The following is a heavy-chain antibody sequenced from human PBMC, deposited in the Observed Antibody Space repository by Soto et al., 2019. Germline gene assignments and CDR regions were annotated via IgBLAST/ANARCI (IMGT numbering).Heavy chain of an antibody. V-gene: IGHV3-48*02. Sequence: EVQLVESGGGLVKPGGSRRVSCAASGFSFSNYAMNWVRQAPGKGLEWVSYISIGSGSIFYGDSVKGRFTISRDDAKNSLYMQMNTLKDDDTALYYCVRDDRWALDVWGQGTMVTVSS. CDR3: VRDDRWALDV. CDR2: ISIGSGSI. CDR1: GFSFSNYA. D-gene: IGHD3-22*01. J-gene: IGHJ3*01.